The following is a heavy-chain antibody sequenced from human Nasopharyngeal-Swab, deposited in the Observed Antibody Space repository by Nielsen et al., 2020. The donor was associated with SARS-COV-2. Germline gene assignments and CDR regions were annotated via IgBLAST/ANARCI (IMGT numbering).Heavy chain of an antibody. Sequence: SETLSLTCTVSGGSISSYYWSWIRQPPEKGLEWIGYIYYSGSTNYNPSLKSRVTISVDTSKNQFSLKLSSVTAADTAVYYCARELVVVTEGWFDPWGQGTLVTVSS. V-gene: IGHV4-59*01. J-gene: IGHJ5*02. D-gene: IGHD2-21*02. CDR1: GGSISSYY. CDR2: IYYSGST. CDR3: ARELVVVTEGWFDP.